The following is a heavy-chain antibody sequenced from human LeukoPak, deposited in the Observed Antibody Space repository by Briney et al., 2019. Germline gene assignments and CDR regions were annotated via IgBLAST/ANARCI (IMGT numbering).Heavy chain of an antibody. J-gene: IGHJ6*02. CDR1: GFTFSNYA. CDR2: ISYDGSNK. D-gene: IGHD6-19*01. V-gene: IGHV3-30-3*01. Sequence: GRSLRLSCAASGFTFSNYAMYWVRRAPGKGLQWVAVISYDGSNKYYADSVKGRFTISRDNSKNTLYLQMNSLRAEDTAVYYCAKGLGQPHYYYYGMDVWGQGTTVTVSS. CDR3: AKGLGQPHYYYYGMDV.